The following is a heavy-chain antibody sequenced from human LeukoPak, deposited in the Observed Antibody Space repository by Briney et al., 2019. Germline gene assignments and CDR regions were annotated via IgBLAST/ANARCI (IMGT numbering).Heavy chain of an antibody. D-gene: IGHD5-18*01. J-gene: IGHJ4*02. Sequence: ASVKVSCKASGYTFTSYDINWVRQATGQGLEWMGWMNPNSGNTGYAQKFQGRVTMTRNTSISTAYMELRSLRSDDTAVYYCARRGYSYAKGWVDYWGQGTLVTVSS. V-gene: IGHV1-8*01. CDR3: ARRGYSYAKGWVDY. CDR2: MNPNSGNT. CDR1: GYTFTSYD.